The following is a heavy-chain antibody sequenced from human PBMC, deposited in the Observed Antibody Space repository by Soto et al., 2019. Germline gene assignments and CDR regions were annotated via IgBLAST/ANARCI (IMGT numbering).Heavy chain of an antibody. CDR2: INPSGDST. CDR3: ARPDGYCGGDCSYYY. D-gene: IGHD2-21*02. CDR1: GYTFSNYY. V-gene: IGHV1-46*01. J-gene: IGHJ4*02. Sequence: ASVKVSCKGAGYTFSNYYMHWVRQAPGQGLEWMGIINPSGDSTSYAQKLQGRVTMTTDTSTSTAYMELRSLRSDDAAVYYCARPDGYCGGDCSYYYWGQGTLVTVSS.